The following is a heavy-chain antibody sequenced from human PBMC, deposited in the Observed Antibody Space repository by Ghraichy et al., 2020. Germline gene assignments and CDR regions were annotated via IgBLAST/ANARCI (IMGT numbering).Heavy chain of an antibody. D-gene: IGHD6-13*01. CDR1: GGSISSYY. CDR3: ARESEIAAAGLDY. V-gene: IGHV4-59*01. Sequence: SETLSLTCTVSGGSISSYYWSWIRQPPGKGLEWIGYIYYSGSTNYNPSLKSRVTISVDTSKNQFSLKLSSVTAADTAVYYCARESEIAAAGLDYWGQGTLVTVSS. CDR2: IYYSGST. J-gene: IGHJ4*02.